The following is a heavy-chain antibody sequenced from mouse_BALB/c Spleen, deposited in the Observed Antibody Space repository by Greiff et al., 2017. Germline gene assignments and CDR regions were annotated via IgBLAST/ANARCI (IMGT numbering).Heavy chain of an antibody. CDR3: ARSSYGYLFAY. V-gene: IGHV5-4*02. CDR2: ISDGGSYT. D-gene: IGHD1-2*01. CDR1: GFTFSDYY. J-gene: IGHJ3*01. Sequence: EVQRVESGGGLVKPGGSLKLSCAASGFTFSDYYMYWVRQTPEKRLEWVATISDGGSYTYYPDSVKGRFTISRDNAKNNLYLQMSSLKSEDTAMYYCARSSYGYLFAYWGQGTLVTVSA.